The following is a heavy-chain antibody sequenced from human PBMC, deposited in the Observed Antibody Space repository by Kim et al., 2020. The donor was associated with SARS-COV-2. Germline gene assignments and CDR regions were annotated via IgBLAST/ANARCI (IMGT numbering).Heavy chain of an antibody. CDR3: TTDHAYYDILTGYYTPRIAFDI. Sequence: GGSLRLSCAASGFTFSNAWMSWVRQAPGKGLEWVGRIKSKTDGGTTDYAAPVKGRFTISRDDSKNTLYLQMNSLKTEDTAVYYCTTDHAYYDILTGYYTPRIAFDIWGQGTMVTVSS. V-gene: IGHV3-15*01. CDR2: IKSKTDGGTT. CDR1: GFTFSNAW. J-gene: IGHJ3*02. D-gene: IGHD3-9*01.